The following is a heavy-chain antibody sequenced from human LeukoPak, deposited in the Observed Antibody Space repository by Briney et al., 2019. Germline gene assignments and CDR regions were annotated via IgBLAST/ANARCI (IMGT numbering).Heavy chain of an antibody. CDR3: AKDPQDGWFDP. CDR2: ISYDGSNK. J-gene: IGHJ5*02. D-gene: IGHD4-17*01. Sequence: PGGSLRLSCAASGFTFSSYAMHWVRQAPGKGLEWVAVISYDGSNKYYADSVKGRFTISRDNSKNTLYLQMNSLRAEDTAVYYCAKDPQDGWFDPWGQGTLVTVSS. V-gene: IGHV3-30-3*01. CDR1: GFTFSSYA.